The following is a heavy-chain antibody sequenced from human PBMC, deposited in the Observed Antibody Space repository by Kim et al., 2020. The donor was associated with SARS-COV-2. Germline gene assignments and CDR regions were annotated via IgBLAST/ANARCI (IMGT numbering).Heavy chain of an antibody. D-gene: IGHD3-10*01. CDR2: IYGSGGT. V-gene: IGHV4-31*03. CDR3: ARGRYGGGRNYYGTDV. Sequence: SETLSLTCSVSGDSITSGNCYWTWIRQLPGKGLEWFGYIYGSGGTHYNPSLKGRLTMSVDTSKNQFSLNLNSVTAADTAVYYCARGRYGGGRNYYGTDVWGKGTTVTVSS. CDR1: GDSITSGNCY. J-gene: IGHJ6*04.